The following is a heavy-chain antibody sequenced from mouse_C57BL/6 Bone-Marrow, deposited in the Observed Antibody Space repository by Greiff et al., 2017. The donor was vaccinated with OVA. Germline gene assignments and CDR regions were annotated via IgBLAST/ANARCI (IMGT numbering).Heavy chain of an antibody. CDR2: IYPGSGST. Sequence: QVQLKQPGAELVKPGASVKMSCKASGYTFTSYWITWVKQRPGQGLEWIGDIYPGSGSTNYNEKFKSKATLTVDTSSSTAYMQLSSLTSEDSAVYYCAREGNWDAMDYWGQGTSVTVSS. CDR3: AREGNWDAMDY. CDR1: GYTFTSYW. J-gene: IGHJ4*01. D-gene: IGHD4-1*01. V-gene: IGHV1-55*01.